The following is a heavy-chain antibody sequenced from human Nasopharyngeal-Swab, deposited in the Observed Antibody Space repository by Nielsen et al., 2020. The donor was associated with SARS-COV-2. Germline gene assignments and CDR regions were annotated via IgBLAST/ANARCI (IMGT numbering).Heavy chain of an antibody. D-gene: IGHD4-23*01. CDR3: ARDKGGNSPPYYFDY. V-gene: IGHV3-53*01. Sequence: VCQAPGKGLEWVSVIYSGGSTYYADSVKGRFTISRDNSKNTLYLQMNSLRAEDTAVYYCARDKGGNSPPYYFDYWGQGTLVTVSS. CDR2: IYSGGST. J-gene: IGHJ4*02.